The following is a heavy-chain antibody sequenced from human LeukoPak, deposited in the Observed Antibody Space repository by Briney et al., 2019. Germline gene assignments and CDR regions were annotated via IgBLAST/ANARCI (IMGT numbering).Heavy chain of an antibody. V-gene: IGHV4-39*07. CDR3: ARVVRGYSLHFDY. D-gene: IGHD5-18*01. Sequence: PSETLSLTCTVSGGSISSSSYYWGWIRQPPGKGLEWIGSIYYSGSTYYNPSLKSRVTISVDTSKNQFSLKLSSVTAADTAVYYCARVVRGYSLHFDYWGQGTLVTVSS. J-gene: IGHJ4*02. CDR1: GGSISSSSYY. CDR2: IYYSGST.